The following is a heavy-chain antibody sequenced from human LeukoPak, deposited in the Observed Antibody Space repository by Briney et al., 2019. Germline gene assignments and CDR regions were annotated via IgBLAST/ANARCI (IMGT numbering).Heavy chain of an antibody. D-gene: IGHD2-2*01. CDR3: ARDPCSSTSCLPLHMDV. CDR1: GFTFSGYA. CDR2: ISYDGSNK. V-gene: IGHV3-30*01. Sequence: LGGSLRLSCAASGFTFSGYAMHWVRQAPGKGLEWVAVISYDGSNKYYADSVKGRFTISRDNSKNTLYLQMNSLRAEDTAVYYCARDPCSSTSCLPLHMDVWGKGTTVTVSS. J-gene: IGHJ6*03.